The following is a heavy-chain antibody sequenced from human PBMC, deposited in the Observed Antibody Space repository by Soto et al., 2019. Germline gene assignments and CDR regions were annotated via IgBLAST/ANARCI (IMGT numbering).Heavy chain of an antibody. CDR3: AREGRDRGNYGMDV. V-gene: IGHV3-53*01. CDR1: GFTVSSNY. D-gene: IGHD3-10*01. CDR2: IYSGGST. Sequence: GGSLRLSCAASGFTVSSNYMSWVRQAPGKGLEWVSVIYSGGSTYYADSVKGRFTISRDNSKNTLYLQMNSLRAEDTAVDYCAREGRDRGNYGMDVWGQGTPVTVSS. J-gene: IGHJ6*02.